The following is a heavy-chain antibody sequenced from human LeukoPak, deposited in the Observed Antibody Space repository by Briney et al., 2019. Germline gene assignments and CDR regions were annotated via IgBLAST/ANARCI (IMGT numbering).Heavy chain of an antibody. CDR3: ARESKSYDGSGYHHDC. V-gene: IGHV4-4*07. J-gene: IGHJ4*02. CDR2: IYTCGTT. CDR1: GDSIRNYY. D-gene: IGHD3-22*01. Sequence: SETLSLTCSVSGDSIRNYYWSWIRQPAGKGLEWIGRIYTCGTTDYNPSLKSRLTMSVDTSRNHFSVKLTSVTAADTAVYYCARESKSYDGSGYHHDCWGQGALVTVSS.